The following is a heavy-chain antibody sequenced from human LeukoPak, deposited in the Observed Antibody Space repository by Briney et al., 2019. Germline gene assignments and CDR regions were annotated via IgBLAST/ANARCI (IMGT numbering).Heavy chain of an antibody. CDR1: GYTFTGYY. J-gene: IGHJ4*02. V-gene: IGHV1-2*02. CDR2: VNPNSGGT. Sequence: ASVKVSCKASGYTFTGYYMHWVRQAPGQGLEWMGWVNPNSGGTNYAQKFQGRVTMTRDASISTAYMELSRLRSDDTAVYYGARDPPYNWNDGADNFDYWGQGTLVTVSS. CDR3: ARDPPYNWNDGADNFDY. D-gene: IGHD1-1*01.